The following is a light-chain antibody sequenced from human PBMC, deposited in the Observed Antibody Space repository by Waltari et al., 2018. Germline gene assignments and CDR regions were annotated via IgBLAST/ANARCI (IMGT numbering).Light chain of an antibody. J-gene: IGKJ2*03. CDR1: QRFGRW. CDR2: DIS. CDR3: QQYASHSGS. V-gene: IGKV1-5*01. Sequence: DIQMTQSPSTLSASVGDRVTITCRASQRFGRWLAWYQQKPGQAPKLLIYDISTLEGGVPSRFSGSGSGTEFTLTISNLQPDDFAAYFCQQYASHSGSFGQGTRLEIK.